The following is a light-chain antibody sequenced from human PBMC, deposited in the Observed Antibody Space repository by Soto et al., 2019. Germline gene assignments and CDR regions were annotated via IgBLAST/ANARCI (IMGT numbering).Light chain of an antibody. CDR2: DNN. J-gene: IGLJ1*01. CDR3: GTWHSSLSAGV. Sequence: QSVLTQPPSVSAAPGQTVTISCTGSSSNIGNNYVSWYQQLPGTAPKLLIYDNNKRPSGIPDRFSGSKSGTSATLGITGLQTGDEADYYCGTWHSSLSAGVFGTGTKVTVL. V-gene: IGLV1-51*01. CDR1: SSNIGNNY.